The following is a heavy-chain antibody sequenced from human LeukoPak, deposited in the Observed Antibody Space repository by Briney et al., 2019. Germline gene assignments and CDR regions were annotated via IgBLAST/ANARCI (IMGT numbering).Heavy chain of an antibody. D-gene: IGHD3-16*01. Sequence: PSETLSLTCTVSGGSISSRSYYWGWIRQPPGKGLEWIGSIYYSGSTYYNPSLKSRVTISVDTSKNQFSVELSSVTAADTAVYYCARHGGRLEWPDAAFDIWGQGTMVTVSS. CDR1: GGSISSRSYY. CDR3: ARHGGRLEWPDAAFDI. CDR2: IYYSGST. V-gene: IGHV4-39*01. J-gene: IGHJ3*02.